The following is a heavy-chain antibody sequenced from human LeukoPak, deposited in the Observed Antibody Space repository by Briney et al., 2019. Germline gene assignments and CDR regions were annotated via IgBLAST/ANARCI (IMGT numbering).Heavy chain of an antibody. CDR3: GKATGTLGN. CDR2: MYHTGIS. D-gene: IGHD1-1*01. Sequence: PSETLSLTCTVSGYSISSGYYWGWIRQPPGKGLEWIGTMYHTGISYYNPSLKSRVTISVDTSKNQFSLKVTSVTAADTAVYYCGKATGTLGNWGQGTPVTVSS. CDR1: GYSISSGYY. J-gene: IGHJ4*02. V-gene: IGHV4-38-2*02.